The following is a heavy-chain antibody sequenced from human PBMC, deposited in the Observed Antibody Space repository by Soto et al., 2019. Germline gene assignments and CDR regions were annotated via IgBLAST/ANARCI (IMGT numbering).Heavy chain of an antibody. Sequence: EVQLVESGGGLAQPGWSRRLSCAASGFNFDDHAMHWVRQTPGKGLEWVSGISWNSVTINYADSIKGRFTISRDNAKRPLYLQMNNRRPADTAMYFCVRSSGTQPRAGWFDPWGQGTLVTVS. J-gene: IGHJ5*02. CDR2: ISWNSVTI. CDR1: GFNFDDHA. D-gene: IGHD1-26*01. V-gene: IGHV3-9*01. CDR3: VRSSGTQPRAGWFDP.